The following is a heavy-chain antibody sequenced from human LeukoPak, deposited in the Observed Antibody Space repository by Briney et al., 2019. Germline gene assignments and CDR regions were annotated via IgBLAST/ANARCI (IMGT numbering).Heavy chain of an antibody. CDR1: GGSFSGYY. CDR3: ARRADIVVVPAAGANDY. D-gene: IGHD2-2*01. CDR2: INHSGST. J-gene: IGHJ4*02. V-gene: IGHV4-34*01. Sequence: SETLSLTCAVYGGSFSGYYWSWIRQPPGKGLEWIGEINHSGSTNYNPSLKSRVTISADTSKNQFSLKLSSVTAADTAVYYCARRADIVVVPAAGANDYWGQGTLVTVSS.